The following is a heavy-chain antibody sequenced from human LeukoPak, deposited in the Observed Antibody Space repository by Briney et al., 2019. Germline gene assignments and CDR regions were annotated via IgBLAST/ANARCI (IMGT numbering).Heavy chain of an antibody. CDR1: GFTFSSYA. J-gene: IGHJ6*03. CDR3: AKGTSWVSDYYYMDV. D-gene: IGHD2-8*01. V-gene: IGHV3-23*01. CDR2: ISGSGGST. Sequence: GGSLRLSCAASGFTFSSYAMSWVRQAPGKGLEWVSAISGSGGSTYYADSVKGRFTISRDNSKNTLYLQMNSLRAEDTAVYYCAKGTSWVSDYYYMDVWGRGTTVTVSS.